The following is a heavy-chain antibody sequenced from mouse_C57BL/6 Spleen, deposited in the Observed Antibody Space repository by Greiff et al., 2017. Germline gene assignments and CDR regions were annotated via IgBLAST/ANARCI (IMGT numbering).Heavy chain of an antibody. CDR1: GYTFTSYW. CDR3: ALYYDYGNWYFDV. J-gene: IGHJ1*03. D-gene: IGHD2-4*01. CDR2: IYPSDSET. V-gene: IGHV1-61*01. Sequence: QVQLQQPGAELVRPGSSVKLSCKASGYTFTSYWMDWVKQRPGQGLEWIGNIYPSDSETHYNQKFKDKATLTVDKSSSTAYMTLSSLASEDSAVYYCALYYDYGNWYFDVWGTGTTVTVSS.